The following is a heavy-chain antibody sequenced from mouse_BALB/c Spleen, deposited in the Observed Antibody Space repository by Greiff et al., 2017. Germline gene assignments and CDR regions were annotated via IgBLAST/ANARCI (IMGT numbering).Heavy chain of an antibody. D-gene: IGHD2-14*01. Sequence: QVQLKQSGPELVKPGASVRISCKASGYTFTSYYIHWVKQRPGQGLEWIGWIYPGNVNTKYNEKFKGKATLTADKSSSTAYMQLSSLTSEDSAVYFCARCGGTGRGAMDYWGQGTSVTVSS. V-gene: IGHV1S56*01. CDR1: GYTFTSYY. CDR2: IYPGNVNT. CDR3: ARCGGTGRGAMDY. J-gene: IGHJ4*01.